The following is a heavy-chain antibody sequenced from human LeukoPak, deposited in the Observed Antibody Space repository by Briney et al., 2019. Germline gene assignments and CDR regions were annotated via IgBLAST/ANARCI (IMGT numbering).Heavy chain of an antibody. CDR3: ARVRDYGGIGEDY. CDR1: GYTFTGYY. CDR2: INPNSGGT. D-gene: IGHD3-16*01. V-gene: IGHV1-2*02. J-gene: IGHJ4*02. Sequence: ASVKVSCKASGYTFTGYYMHWVRQAPGQGLEWMGWINPNSGGTNYAQRSQGRVTMTTDTSTSTAYMELRSLRSDDTAVYYCARVRDYGGIGEDYWGQGTLVTVSS.